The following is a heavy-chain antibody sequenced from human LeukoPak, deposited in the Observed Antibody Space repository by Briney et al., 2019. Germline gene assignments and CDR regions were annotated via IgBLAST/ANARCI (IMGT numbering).Heavy chain of an antibody. D-gene: IGHD2-2*01. CDR2: ISVNNGGT. CDR1: GYSFGSYG. V-gene: IGHV1-18*01. J-gene: IGHJ1*01. Sequence: ASVRVSCKASGYSFGSYGIAWVRQAPGQSLEWMGWISVNNGGTNYAQSFQDRVTLTRDTSTNTAYLELRSLRSDDTAIIYCATATQPRGYFLHWGQGTLVTVSS. CDR3: ATATQPRGYFLH.